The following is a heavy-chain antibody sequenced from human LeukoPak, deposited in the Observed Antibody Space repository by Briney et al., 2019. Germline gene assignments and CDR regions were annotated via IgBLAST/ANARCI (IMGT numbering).Heavy chain of an antibody. CDR1: GFTFSSYG. J-gene: IGHJ6*03. D-gene: IGHD3-10*01. Sequence: GGALGLSCAASGFTFSSYGMHWVRQAPGKGLGWVAFIRYDVSNKYYADSVKGRFTISRDNSKNTLYLQMNSLRAEDTAVYYCARELEVRGPRGLEYYYYYMDVWGKGTTVTISS. CDR3: ARELEVRGPRGLEYYYYYMDV. CDR2: IRYDVSNK. V-gene: IGHV3-30*02.